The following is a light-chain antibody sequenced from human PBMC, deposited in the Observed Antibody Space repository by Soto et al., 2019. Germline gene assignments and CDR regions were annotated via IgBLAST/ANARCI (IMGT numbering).Light chain of an antibody. CDR1: LSISNN. V-gene: IGKV3-15*01. CDR2: SAS. J-gene: IGKJ4*01. Sequence: VMTQSPATLSVSPGERATLSCRASLSISNNLAWYQQKPGQSPMLLIYSASTRGTAIPARFSGSASVTAVNITISSMQSEDLAVYYCQQYHECDLTFGGGTKVE. CDR3: QQYHECDLT.